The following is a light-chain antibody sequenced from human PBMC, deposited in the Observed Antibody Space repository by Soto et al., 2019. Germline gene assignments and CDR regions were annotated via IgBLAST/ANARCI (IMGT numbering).Light chain of an antibody. Sequence: DIQMTESPSSLSATVGDRVTITRRASQTIGNYLNWYKQKPGKAPKLMSYGTSTLQSGVPSGFSGSGAGTDFTLTISNLKPEDLETYYCQQSFRTPHTFGPGTKVDIK. J-gene: IGKJ3*01. CDR2: GTS. CDR1: QTIGNY. V-gene: IGKV1-39*01. CDR3: QQSFRTPHT.